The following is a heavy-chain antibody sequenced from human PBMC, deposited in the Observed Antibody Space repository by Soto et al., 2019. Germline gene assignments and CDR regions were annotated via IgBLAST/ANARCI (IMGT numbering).Heavy chain of an antibody. CDR3: ARDGLCSTPSCPYDY. V-gene: IGHV3-33*01. CDR1: GFTLSSHV. Sequence: QVQLVESGGGVVQPGTSLRLSCVASGFTLSSHVIHWVRQAPGKGLEWVAVIWDDGSNKYYADSVKGRFTITRDNSKNTVDVQVNSRGAEDTAVYYCARDGLCSTPSCPYDYWGQGTLVTVSS. J-gene: IGHJ4*02. CDR2: IWDDGSNK. D-gene: IGHD2-2*01.